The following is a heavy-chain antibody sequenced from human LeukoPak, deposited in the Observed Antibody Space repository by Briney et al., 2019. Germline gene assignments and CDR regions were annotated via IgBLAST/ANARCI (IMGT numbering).Heavy chain of an antibody. V-gene: IGHV4-38-2*02. D-gene: IGHD6-13*01. CDR3: ARLVVSSWYHEVLLGRDY. CDR1: GYSISSGYH. Sequence: SETLSLTCTVSGYSISSGYHGGWMRQPPGKGPEWIGSIYHSGSTFYNPSLKSRVTMSVDTSKNQFSLKVSSVTAADTAVYYCARLVVSSWYHEVLLGRDYWGQGTLVTVSS. CDR2: IYHSGST. J-gene: IGHJ4*02.